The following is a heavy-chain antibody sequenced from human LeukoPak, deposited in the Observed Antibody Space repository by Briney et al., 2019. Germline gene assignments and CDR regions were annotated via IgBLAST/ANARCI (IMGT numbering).Heavy chain of an antibody. Sequence: ASVKVSCKASGYTFTGYYMHWVRQAPGQGLGWMGRINPNSGGTNYAQQFQGRVTMTRDTSISTAYMELSRLRSDATAVYYCAVILTNMRYFDSSGQGTPVPVSS. J-gene: IGHJ4*02. CDR1: GYTFTGYY. CDR3: AVILTNMRYFDS. CDR2: INPNSGGT. V-gene: IGHV1-2*06. D-gene: IGHD2-8*01.